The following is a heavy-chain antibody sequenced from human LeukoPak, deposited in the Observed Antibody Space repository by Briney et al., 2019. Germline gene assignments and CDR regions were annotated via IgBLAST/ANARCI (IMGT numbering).Heavy chain of an antibody. Sequence: GRSLRLSCAASGFTFSSYAMHWVRQAPGKGLEWVAVISYDGSNKYYADSVKGRFTISRDNSKNTLYLQMNSLRAEDTAVYYCAKLADDFGVVIIGIDYWGQGTLVTVSS. CDR2: ISYDGSNK. J-gene: IGHJ4*02. CDR1: GFTFSSYA. V-gene: IGHV3-30-3*02. D-gene: IGHD3-3*01. CDR3: AKLADDFGVVIIGIDY.